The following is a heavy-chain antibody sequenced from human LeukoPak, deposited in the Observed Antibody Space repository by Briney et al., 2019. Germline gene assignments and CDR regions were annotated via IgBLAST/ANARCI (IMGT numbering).Heavy chain of an antibody. Sequence: SETLSLTCTVSGGSISSGDYYWSWIRQPPGKGLEWIGEINHSGSTNYNPSLKSRVTISVDTSKNQFSLKLSSVTAADTAVYYCARGPRRLVVTHFDYWGQGTLVTVSS. D-gene: IGHD3-22*01. CDR1: GGSISSGDYY. J-gene: IGHJ4*02. CDR2: INHSGST. V-gene: IGHV4-39*07. CDR3: ARGPRRLVVTHFDY.